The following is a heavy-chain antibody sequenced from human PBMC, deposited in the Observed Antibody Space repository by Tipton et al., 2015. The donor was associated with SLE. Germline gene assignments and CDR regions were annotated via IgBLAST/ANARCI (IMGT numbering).Heavy chain of an antibody. Sequence: TLSLTCTVSGGSISGHYWSWIRQPPGKGLEWIGYIYYSGSTNYNPSLKSRVTISVDTSKNQFSLKLSSVTAADTAVYYCARSYYDSSGYIPGFDPWGQGTLVTVSS. CDR1: GGSISGHY. CDR3: ARSYYDSSGYIPGFDP. V-gene: IGHV4-59*11. CDR2: IYYSGST. J-gene: IGHJ5*02. D-gene: IGHD3-22*01.